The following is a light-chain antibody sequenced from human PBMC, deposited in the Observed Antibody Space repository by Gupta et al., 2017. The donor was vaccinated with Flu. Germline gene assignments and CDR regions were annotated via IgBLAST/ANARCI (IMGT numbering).Light chain of an antibody. CDR1: QGTSSW. Sequence: DIQMTQSPSSVSASVGDRVTITCRASQGTSSWLPWYQQKPGKAPKLLIYAASSLQSGVPSRFSGSGSGTDFTLTISSLQPEDFATYYCQQANSFPPLTFGGGTKVEIK. CDR2: AAS. CDR3: QQANSFPPLT. J-gene: IGKJ4*01. V-gene: IGKV1D-12*01.